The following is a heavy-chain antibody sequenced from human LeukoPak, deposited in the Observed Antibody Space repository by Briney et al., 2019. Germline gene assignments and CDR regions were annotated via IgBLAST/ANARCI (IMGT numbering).Heavy chain of an antibody. D-gene: IGHD3-10*01. J-gene: IGHJ4*02. CDR2: IYSGGST. Sequence: GGSLRLSCAASGFTFSSYSMTWVRQAPGKGLECVSVIYSGGSTYSADSVKGRFTISRDNSRNMVYLQMGSLRAEDTAVYYCARTRGSHPSPFDSWGQGTLVTVSS. V-gene: IGHV3-53*01. CDR3: ARTRGSHPSPFDS. CDR1: GFTFSSYS.